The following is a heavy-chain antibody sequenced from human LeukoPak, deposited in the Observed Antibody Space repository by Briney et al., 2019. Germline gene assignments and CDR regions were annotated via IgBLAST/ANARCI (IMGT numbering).Heavy chain of an antibody. D-gene: IGHD3-9*01. V-gene: IGHV3-21*01. CDR1: GFTFSSYS. CDR2: ITSGGDYI. CDR3: ARGHYDVLAASYKWTPDY. J-gene: IGHJ4*02. Sequence: GGSLRLSCAAPGFTFSSYSMNWVRQAPGKGLEWVSSITSGGDYIYYADSVKGRFTTSRDNAKNSLSLQLNSLRVEGTAVYYCARGHYDVLAASYKWTPDYWGQGTLVTVSS.